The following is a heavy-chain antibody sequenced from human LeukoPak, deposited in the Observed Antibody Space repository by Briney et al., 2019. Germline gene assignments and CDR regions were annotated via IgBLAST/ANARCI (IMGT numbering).Heavy chain of an antibody. V-gene: IGHV4-59*01. CDR2: VYYTGST. Sequence: PSETLSLTCPVSGGSISNYYYWTWIRQPPGKGLEWIGYVYYTGSTNFNPSLKSRVTMSLDTSRNQFSLKLTSLTAADTAVYYCARCPAGSSTFTWFDPWGQGTLVTVSS. D-gene: IGHD6-13*01. J-gene: IGHJ5*02. CDR1: GGSISNYY. CDR3: ARCPAGSSTFTWFDP.